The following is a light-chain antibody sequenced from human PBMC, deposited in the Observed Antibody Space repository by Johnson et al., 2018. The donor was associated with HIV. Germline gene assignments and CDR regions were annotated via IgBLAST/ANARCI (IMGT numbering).Light chain of an antibody. CDR2: ENN. CDR1: SSNIGNNY. CDR3: GTWDSSLRVGF. J-gene: IGLJ1*01. V-gene: IGLV1-51*02. Sequence: SVLTQPPSVSAAPGQKVTISCSGSSSNIGNNYVSWYQQLPGGAPKLLIYENNMRPSGIPDRFSGSKSGTSATLDITGLQTGDEADYYCGTWDSSLRVGFFGTGTKVTVL.